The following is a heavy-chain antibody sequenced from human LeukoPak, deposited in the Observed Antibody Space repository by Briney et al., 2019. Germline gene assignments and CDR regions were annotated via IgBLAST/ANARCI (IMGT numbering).Heavy chain of an antibody. CDR1: GGSFRGYY. CDR2: INHSGST. J-gene: IGHJ3*02. CDR3: ARPLVRGLRGDAFDI. D-gene: IGHD3-10*01. V-gene: IGHV4-34*01. Sequence: SETLSLTYAVYGGSFRGYYWSWIRQPPGKGLEWIGEINHSGSTNYNPSLKSRVTISVDTSKNQFSLKLSSVTAADTAVYYCARPLVRGLRGDAFDIWGQGTMVTVSP.